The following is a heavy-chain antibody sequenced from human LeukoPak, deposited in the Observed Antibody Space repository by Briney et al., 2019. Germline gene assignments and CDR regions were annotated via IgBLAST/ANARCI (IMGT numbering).Heavy chain of an antibody. CDR1: GGSISSGDYY. J-gene: IGHJ4*02. CDR3: ASSLLVEVPAALDEY. Sequence: PSETLSLTCTVSGGSISSGDYYWSWIRQPPGKGLEWIGYIYYSGSTYYNPSLKSRVTISVDTSKNQFSLKLSSVTAADTAVYYCASSLLVEVPAALDEYWGRGTLVTVSS. CDR2: IYYSGST. V-gene: IGHV4-30-4*08. D-gene: IGHD2-2*01.